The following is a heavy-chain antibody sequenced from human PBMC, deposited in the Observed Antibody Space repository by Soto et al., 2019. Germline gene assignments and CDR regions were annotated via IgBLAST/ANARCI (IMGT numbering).Heavy chain of an antibody. J-gene: IGHJ5*02. CDR2: INHSGST. D-gene: IGHD6-13*01. V-gene: IGHV4-34*01. CDR1: GGSFSGYY. Sequence: QVRLQQWGAGLLKPSETLSLTCAVYGGSFSGYYWSWIRQPPGKGLEWIGEINHSGSTNYNPSLKSRVTISVDTSKNQFSLKLSSVTAADTAVYYCAREPYIAAAGRTYSRNWFDPWGQGTLVTVSS. CDR3: AREPYIAAAGRTYSRNWFDP.